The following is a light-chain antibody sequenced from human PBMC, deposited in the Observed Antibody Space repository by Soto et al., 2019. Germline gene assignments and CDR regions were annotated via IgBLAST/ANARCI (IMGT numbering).Light chain of an antibody. J-gene: IGKJ1*01. V-gene: IGKV1-5*03. CDR2: KAS. CDR3: QQYRT. Sequence: DIQMTQSPSTLSASVGDRVTITCRASQSISRWLAWYQQKPGKAPKLLIYKASSLESGVPSRFSGSGSGTDFTLPIRSLQPNDFANHYYQQYRTFGQGTKVEIK. CDR1: QSISRW.